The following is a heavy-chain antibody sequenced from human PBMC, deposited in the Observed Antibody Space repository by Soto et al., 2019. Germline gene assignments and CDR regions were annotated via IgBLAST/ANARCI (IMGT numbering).Heavy chain of an antibody. V-gene: IGHV3-7*01. CDR1: GFTFSDYF. CDR2: IKQDGSVQ. Sequence: LRLSCVASGFTFSDYFMSWVRQAPGKGLEWLANIKQDGSVQNYVDSVKGRFTISRDNTKNSLYLQMISLRAEDTAVYYCARDKRAAETPYNWFDPLGQGTLVTVSS. J-gene: IGHJ5*02. D-gene: IGHD6-25*01. CDR3: ARDKRAAETPYNWFDP.